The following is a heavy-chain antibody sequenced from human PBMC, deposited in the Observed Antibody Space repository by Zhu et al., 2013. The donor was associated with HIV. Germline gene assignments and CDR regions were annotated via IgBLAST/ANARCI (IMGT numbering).Heavy chain of an antibody. D-gene: IGHD3-3*01. Sequence: QVQLVQSGAEVKKPGSSVKVSCKASGGTFSSYAISWVRQAPGQGLEWMGGIIPIFGTANYAQKFQGRVTITADESTSTAYMELSSLRSEDTAVYYCARAPITIFGSYYYYGMDVWGQGTTVTVSS. CDR1: GGTFSSYA. V-gene: IGHV1-69*01. J-gene: IGHJ6*02. CDR2: IIPIFGTA. CDR3: ARAPITIFGSYYYYGMDV.